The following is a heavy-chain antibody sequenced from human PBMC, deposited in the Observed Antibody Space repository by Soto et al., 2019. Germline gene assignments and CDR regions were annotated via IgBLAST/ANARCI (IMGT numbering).Heavy chain of an antibody. CDR3: ARDRAVRGVMGGSFDY. Sequence: QVQLVESGGGVVQPGRSLRLSCAASGFTFSSYGMHWVRQAPGKGLEWVAVIWYDGRNKYYADSVKGRFTISRDNSKNTLYLQMNSLRAEDTAVYYCARDRAVRGVMGGSFDYWGQGTLVTVSS. D-gene: IGHD3-10*01. V-gene: IGHV3-33*01. CDR2: IWYDGRNK. J-gene: IGHJ4*02. CDR1: GFTFSSYG.